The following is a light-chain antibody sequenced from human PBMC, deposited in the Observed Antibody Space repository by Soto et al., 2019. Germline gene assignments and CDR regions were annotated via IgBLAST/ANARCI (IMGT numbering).Light chain of an antibody. J-gene: IGKJ1*01. CDR3: QQYNNWPRT. CDR1: QSVSSN. CDR2: GAS. V-gene: IGKV3-15*01. Sequence: EIVMPQSPGPLSVSPGERSTLSCMASQSVSSNLAWYQQKPGQAPRLLIYGASTRATGIPARFSGSGSGTEFTLTISSLQSEDFAVYYCQQYNNWPRTFGQGTKVDIK.